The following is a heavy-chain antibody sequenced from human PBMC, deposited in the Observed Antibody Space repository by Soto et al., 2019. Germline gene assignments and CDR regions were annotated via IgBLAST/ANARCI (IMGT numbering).Heavy chain of an antibody. CDR3: AGRYCTNGVCYTNYYYYIDV. CDR1: GFTFSSYG. J-gene: IGHJ6*03. D-gene: IGHD2-8*01. CDR2: IWYDGSNT. Sequence: HPGGSLRLSCAASGFTFSSYGMHWVRQAPGKGLEWVAVIWYDGSNTYYADSVQGRFTISRDNSKNTLYLQMNSLRAEDTAVYYCAGRYCTNGVCYTNYYYYIDVWGKGTTVTVSS. V-gene: IGHV3-33*01.